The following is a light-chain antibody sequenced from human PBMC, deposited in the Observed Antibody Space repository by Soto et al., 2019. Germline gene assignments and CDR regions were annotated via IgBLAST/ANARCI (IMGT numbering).Light chain of an antibody. Sequence: EIVLTQSPATLSLSPGERATLSCRASQSVSRYLAWYQQKPGQAPRLLIYDASNRATGIPDRFSGSGSGTDFTLTISRLEPEDFAVYYCQQYGSSPPYTFGQGTRLEIK. J-gene: IGKJ5*01. CDR3: QQYGSSPPYT. CDR1: QSVSRY. CDR2: DAS. V-gene: IGKV3-20*01.